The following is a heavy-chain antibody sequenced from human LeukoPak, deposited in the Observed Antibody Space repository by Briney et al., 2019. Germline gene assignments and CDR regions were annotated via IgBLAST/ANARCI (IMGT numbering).Heavy chain of an antibody. D-gene: IGHD3-22*01. J-gene: IGHJ4*02. Sequence: ETLSLTCTASGGSISSCYWSWIRQPPGKGLEWIGYIYYSGSTNYNPSLKSRVTISVDTSKNQFSLKLSSVTAADTAVYYCARAYRHYYDSTDYSFDYWGQGTLVTVSS. CDR1: GGSISSCY. CDR3: ARAYRHYYDSTDYSFDY. V-gene: IGHV4-59*01. CDR2: IYYSGST.